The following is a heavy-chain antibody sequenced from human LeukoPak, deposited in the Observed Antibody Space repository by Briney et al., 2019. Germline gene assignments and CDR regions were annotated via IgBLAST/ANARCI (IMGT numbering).Heavy chain of an antibody. CDR3: ARGPPRAAAGRFDY. CDR2: FVPIFGIT. J-gene: IGHJ4*02. D-gene: IGHD6-13*01. V-gene: IGHV1-69*15. CDR1: GGTFTNSA. Sequence: SVKVSCKASGGTFTNSAINWVRQAPGQGLEWMGRFVPIFGITKYSQKLQGRLTITADESTSTAYMELSSLRSEDTAVYYCARGPPRAAAGRFDYWGQGTLVTVSS.